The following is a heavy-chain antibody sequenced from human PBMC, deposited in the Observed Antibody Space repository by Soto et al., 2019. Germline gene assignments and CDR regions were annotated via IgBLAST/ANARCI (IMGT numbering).Heavy chain of an antibody. CDR1: GGTFSSYT. D-gene: IGHD6-13*01. Sequence: QVQLVQSGAEVKKPGSSVKVSCKASGGTFSSYTISWVRQAPGQGLEWMGRIIPILGIANYAQKFQGRVTSTADKSTSTAYMELSSLRSEDTALYYCARNGYSSSWYVFDYWGQGTLVTVSS. CDR3: ARNGYSSSWYVFDY. V-gene: IGHV1-69*02. CDR2: IIPILGIA. J-gene: IGHJ4*02.